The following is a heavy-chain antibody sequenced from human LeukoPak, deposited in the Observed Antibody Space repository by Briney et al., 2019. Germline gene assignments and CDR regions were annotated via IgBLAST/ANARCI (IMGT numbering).Heavy chain of an antibody. CDR1: ENSITSDYY. CDR2: IYHSGST. V-gene: IGHV4-38-2*02. CDR3: ARHPSRYYYGSRARDYYYMDV. J-gene: IGHJ6*03. Sequence: SETLSLTCTVSENSITSDYYWAWIRQPPGKGLEWIGSIYHSGSTYYNPSLKSRVTISVDTSKNQFSLKLSSVTAADTAVYYCARHPSRYYYGSRARDYYYMDVWGKGTTVTISS. D-gene: IGHD3-10*01.